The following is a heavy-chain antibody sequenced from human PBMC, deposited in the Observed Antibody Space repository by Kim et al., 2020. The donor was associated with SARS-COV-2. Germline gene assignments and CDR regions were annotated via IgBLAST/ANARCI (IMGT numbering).Heavy chain of an antibody. CDR2: ISSSSSYI. CDR1: GFTFSSYS. D-gene: IGHD3-3*01. J-gene: IGHJ3*02. V-gene: IGHV3-21*01. Sequence: GSLRLSCAASGFTFSSYSMNWVRQAPGKGLEWVSSISSSSSYIYYADSVKGRFTISRDNAKNSLYLQMNSLRAEDTAVYYCAREVVTYYDFWSGSNDAFDIWGQGTMVTVSS. CDR3: AREVVTYYDFWSGSNDAFDI.